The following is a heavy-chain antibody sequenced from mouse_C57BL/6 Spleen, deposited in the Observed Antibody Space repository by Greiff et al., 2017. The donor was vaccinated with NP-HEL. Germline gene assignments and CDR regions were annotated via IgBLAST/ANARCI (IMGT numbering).Heavy chain of an antibody. D-gene: IGHD1-1*01. J-gene: IGHJ1*03. V-gene: IGHV2-9-1*01. Sequence: VKLVESGPGLVAPSQSLSITCTVSGFSLTSYAISWVRQPPGKGLEWLGVIWTGGGTNYNSALQSRMSISKDNSKSQVFLKMNSLQTDDTARYDCASNYGSSLYCYFDVWGTGTTVTVSS. CDR1: GFSLTSYA. CDR3: ASNYGSSLYCYFDV. CDR2: IWTGGGT.